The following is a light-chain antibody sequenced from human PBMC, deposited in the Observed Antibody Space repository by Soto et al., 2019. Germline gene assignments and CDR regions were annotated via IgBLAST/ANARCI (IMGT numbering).Light chain of an antibody. V-gene: IGLV2-23*01. J-gene: IGLJ2*01. CDR2: EGS. CDR1: SSDVGSYNL. CDR3: CSYAGSSTV. Sequence: QSALTQPASVSGSPGQSITISCTGTSSDVGSYNLVSWYQQHPGKAPKLMIYEGSKRPSGVSNRFSGSKSGNTASLTISGVPAEDEADYYCCSYAGSSTVFGGGTKLTVL.